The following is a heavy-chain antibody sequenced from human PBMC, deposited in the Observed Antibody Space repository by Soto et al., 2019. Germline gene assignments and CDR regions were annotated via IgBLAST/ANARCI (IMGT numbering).Heavy chain of an antibody. CDR1: GYTFTSYG. Sequence: QVQLVQSGAEVKKPGASVKVSCKASGYTFTSYGISWVRQAPGQGLEWMGWISAYNGNTNYAQKPQGRVTMTTDTSTSTAYMELRSLRSDDTAVYYCARDGTIFGVVIRYGMDVWGQGTTVTVSS. CDR3: ARDGTIFGVVIRYGMDV. D-gene: IGHD3-3*01. J-gene: IGHJ6*02. CDR2: ISAYNGNT. V-gene: IGHV1-18*01.